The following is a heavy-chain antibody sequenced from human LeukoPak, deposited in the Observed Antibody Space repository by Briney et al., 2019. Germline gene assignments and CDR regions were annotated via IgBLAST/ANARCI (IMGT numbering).Heavy chain of an antibody. CDR3: ARDRVAKTNWFDP. CDR1: GYTFTGYY. D-gene: IGHD5-12*01. Sequence: ASVKVSRKASGYTFTGYYMHWVRQAPGQGLEWMGWINPNSGGTNYAQKFQGRVTMTRDTSISTAYMELSRLRSDDTAVYYCARDRVAKTNWFDPWGQGTLVTVSS. V-gene: IGHV1-2*02. CDR2: INPNSGGT. J-gene: IGHJ5*02.